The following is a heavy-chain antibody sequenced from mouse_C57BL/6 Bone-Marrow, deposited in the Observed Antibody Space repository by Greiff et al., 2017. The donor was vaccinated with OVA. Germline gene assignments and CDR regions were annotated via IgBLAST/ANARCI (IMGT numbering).Heavy chain of an antibody. CDR1: GYAFTNYL. Sequence: QVQLQQSGAELVRPGTSVKVSCKASGYAFTNYLIEWVKQRPGQGLEWIGVINPGSGGTNYNEKFKGKATLTADKSSSTAYMQLSSLTSEDSAVYFCARHYYGNDFDVWGTGTTVTVSS. V-gene: IGHV1-54*01. CDR2: INPGSGGT. CDR3: ARHYYGNDFDV. D-gene: IGHD2-1*01. J-gene: IGHJ1*03.